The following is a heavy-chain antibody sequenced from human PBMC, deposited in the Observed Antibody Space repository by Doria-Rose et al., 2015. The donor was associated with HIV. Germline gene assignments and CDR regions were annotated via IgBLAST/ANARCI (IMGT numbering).Heavy chain of an antibody. Sequence: QITLKESGPVLVKPTETLTLTCTVSGVSLSSPGMGVSRIRQPPGKALEWLANIFSDDVRSYTTSLKSRLTISRGTSKSQVVITMTDMDPVDTATYYCARIKSSRWYHKYYFDFWGQGTLVIVSA. D-gene: IGHD6-13*01. V-gene: IGHV2-26*01. J-gene: IGHJ4*02. CDR2: IFSDDVR. CDR1: GVSLSSPGMG. CDR3: ARIKSSRWYHKYYFDF.